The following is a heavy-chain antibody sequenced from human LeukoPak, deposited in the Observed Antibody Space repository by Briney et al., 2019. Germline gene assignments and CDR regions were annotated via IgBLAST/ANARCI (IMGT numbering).Heavy chain of an antibody. Sequence: SETLSLTCAVSGGSISSSNWWSWVRQPPGKGLEWIGEIYHSGSTNYNPSLKSRVTISVDTSKNQFSLKLSSVAAADTAVYYCARGYGRGYYYGSGSYYSYGMDVWGQGATVTVSS. V-gene: IGHV4-4*02. J-gene: IGHJ6*02. CDR3: ARGYGRGYYYGSGSYYSYGMDV. CDR1: GGSISSSNW. D-gene: IGHD3-10*01. CDR2: IYHSGST.